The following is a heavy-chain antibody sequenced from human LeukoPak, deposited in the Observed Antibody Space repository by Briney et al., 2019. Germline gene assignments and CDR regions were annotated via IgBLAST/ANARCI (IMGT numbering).Heavy chain of an antibody. Sequence: GGSLRLSCAASGFTFVNHALSWVRQAPGKGQEWVAGISGSGDRTYYADSVKARFTISRDNSKNTLYLQINGLRAEDTAIYYCAKDRYSQNYGCFVPWGQGTQFTVSS. J-gene: IGHJ5*02. D-gene: IGHD3-16*02. CDR2: ISGSGDRT. V-gene: IGHV3-23*01. CDR3: AKDRYSQNYGCFVP. CDR1: GFTFVNHA.